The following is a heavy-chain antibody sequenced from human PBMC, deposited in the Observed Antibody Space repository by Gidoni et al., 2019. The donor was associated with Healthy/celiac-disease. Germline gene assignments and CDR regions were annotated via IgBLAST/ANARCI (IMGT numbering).Heavy chain of an antibody. J-gene: IGHJ3*02. D-gene: IGHD6-19*01. Sequence: QVQLVEYGGGVVQPGRSLRLSCAATGCTFSSYGMHWVRQAPGKGLEWVAVIWYDGSNKYYADSVKGRFTISRDNSKNTLYLQMNSLSAEDTAVYYCAREDSSGWHDAFDIWGQGTMVTVSS. CDR3: AREDSSGWHDAFDI. V-gene: IGHV3-33*01. CDR1: GCTFSSYG. CDR2: IWYDGSNK.